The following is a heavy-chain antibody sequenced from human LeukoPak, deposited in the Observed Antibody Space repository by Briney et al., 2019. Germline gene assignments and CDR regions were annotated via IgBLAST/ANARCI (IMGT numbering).Heavy chain of an antibody. CDR3: AAVPSDVNFDY. J-gene: IGHJ4*02. V-gene: IGHV1-2*06. CDR1: GYTFTGYY. Sequence: ASVKVSCKASGYTFTGYYMHWVRQAPGQGLEWMGRINPNSGGTNYAQKFQGRVTMTRDTSISTAYMELSSLRSEDTAVYYCAAVPSDVNFDYWGQGTLVTVSS. D-gene: IGHD6-19*01. CDR2: INPNSGGT.